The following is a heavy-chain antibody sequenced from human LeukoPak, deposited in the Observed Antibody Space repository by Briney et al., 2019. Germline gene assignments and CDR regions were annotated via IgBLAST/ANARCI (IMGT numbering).Heavy chain of an antibody. CDR1: GFTFSTYN. CDR3: ARVPVWFWELQGIYYYYYMDV. J-gene: IGHJ6*03. V-gene: IGHV3-21*04. Sequence: GGSLRLSCAASGFTFSTYNMNWVRQAPGKGLEWVSSISSSTSYIYYADSVKGRFTISRDNSKNTLYLQMNRLRAEDTAIYYCARVPVWFWELQGIYYYYYMDVWGKGTTVTVSS. CDR2: ISSSTSYI. D-gene: IGHD1-26*01.